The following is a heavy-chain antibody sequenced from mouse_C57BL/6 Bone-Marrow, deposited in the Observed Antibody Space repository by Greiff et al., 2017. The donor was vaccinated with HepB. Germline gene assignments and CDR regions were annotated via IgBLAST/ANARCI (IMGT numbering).Heavy chain of an antibody. D-gene: IGHD1-1*01. CDR2: IHPSDSDT. V-gene: IGHV1-74*01. J-gene: IGHJ4*01. CDR1: GYTFTSYW. Sequence: QVHVKQPGAELVKPGASVKVSCKASGYTFTSYWMHWVKQRPGQGLEWIGRIHPSDSDTNYNQKFKGKSKLTVDKSSSTAYMQLSSLTSEDSAVYYCAKYGGYAMDYWGQGTSVTVSS. CDR3: AKYGGYAMDY.